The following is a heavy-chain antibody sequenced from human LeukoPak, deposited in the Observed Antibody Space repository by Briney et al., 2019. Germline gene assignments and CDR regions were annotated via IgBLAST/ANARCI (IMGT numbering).Heavy chain of an antibody. J-gene: IGHJ5*02. CDR1: GGSFSGYY. V-gene: IGHV4-31*11. CDR2: IYYSGST. Sequence: PSETLSLTCAVYGGSFSGYYWSWIRQHPGKGLEWIGYIYYSGSTYYNPSLKSRVTISVDTSKNQFSLKLSSVTAADTAVYYCARLGGFDPWGQGTLVTVSS. CDR3: ARLGGFDP.